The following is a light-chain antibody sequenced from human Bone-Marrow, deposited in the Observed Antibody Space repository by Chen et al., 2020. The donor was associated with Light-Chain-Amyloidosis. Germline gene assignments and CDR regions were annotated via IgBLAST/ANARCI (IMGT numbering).Light chain of an antibody. V-gene: IGKV3-20*01. J-gene: IGKJ4*01. CDR2: GAS. CDR3: QQYNNWPPLT. CDR1: QFVSSSY. Sequence: EIVLTQSPGTLSLSPGEGATLSCRASQFVSSSYLAWFQQKPGQAPRLLIYGASRRATCIPDRFSGSGSVTEFSLTISSLQSEDFAVYYCQQYNNWPPLTFGGGTKVEIK.